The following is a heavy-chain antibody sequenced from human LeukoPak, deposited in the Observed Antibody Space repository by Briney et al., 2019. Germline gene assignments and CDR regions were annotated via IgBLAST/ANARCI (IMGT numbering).Heavy chain of an antibody. CDR3: ARGLWFGDISRAAFDI. CDR2: IWFDGSNR. J-gene: IGHJ3*02. CDR1: GFTFRNYG. D-gene: IGHD3-10*01. V-gene: IGHV3-33*01. Sequence: GGSLRLSCEASGFTFRNYGMHWVRQAPGKGLDWVGVIWFDGSNRYYADSVKGRFTISRENAKNSFYLQMNSLRAGDTAMYYCARGLWFGDISRAAFDIWGQGTMVIVSS.